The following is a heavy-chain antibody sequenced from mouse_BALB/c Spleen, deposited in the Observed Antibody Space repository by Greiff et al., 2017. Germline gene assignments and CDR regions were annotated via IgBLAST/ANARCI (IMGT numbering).Heavy chain of an antibody. CDR2: ISSGSSTI. Sequence: EVQVVESGGGLVQPGGSRKLSCAASGFTFSSFGMHWVRQAPEKGLEWVAYISSGSSTIYYADTVKGRFTISRDNPKNTLFLQMTSLRSEDTAMYYCARKFPMDYWGQGTSVTVSS. V-gene: IGHV5-17*02. J-gene: IGHJ4*01. CDR1: GFTFSSFG. CDR3: ARKFPMDY.